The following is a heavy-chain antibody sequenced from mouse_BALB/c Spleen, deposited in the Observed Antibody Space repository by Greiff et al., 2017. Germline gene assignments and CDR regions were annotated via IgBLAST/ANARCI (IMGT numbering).Heavy chain of an antibody. V-gene: IGHV14-4*02. Sequence: EVQLQQSGAELVRPGASVKLSCTASGYNFNDYYMHWVKQRPEQGLEWIGWIDPENGDTDYAPKFKGKATMTADTSSNTAYLQLSSLTSEDTAVYYCYAGTNAMDYWGQGTSVTVSS. D-gene: IGHD4-1*01. CDR1: GYNFNDYY. CDR3: YAGTNAMDY. CDR2: IDPENGDT. J-gene: IGHJ4*01.